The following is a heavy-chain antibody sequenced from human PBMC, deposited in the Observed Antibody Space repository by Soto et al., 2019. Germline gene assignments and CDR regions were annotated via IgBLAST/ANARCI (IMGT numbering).Heavy chain of an antibody. CDR3: ARTHCISTSCYSPYYYYGMDV. CDR1: GYTFTSYA. V-gene: IGHV1-3*01. D-gene: IGHD2-2*01. CDR2: INAGNGNT. Sequence: ASVKVSCKASGYTFTSYAMHWVRQAPGQRLEWMGWINAGNGNTKYSQKFQGWVTMTRDTSISTAYMELSRLRSDDTAVYYCARTHCISTSCYSPYYYYGMDVWGQGTTVTVS. J-gene: IGHJ6*02.